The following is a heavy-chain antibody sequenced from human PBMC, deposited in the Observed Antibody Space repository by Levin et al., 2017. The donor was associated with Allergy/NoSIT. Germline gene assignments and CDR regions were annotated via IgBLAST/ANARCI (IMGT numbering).Heavy chain of an antibody. Sequence: GGSLRLSCAASGFTFSSYSMNWVRQAPGKGLEWVSSISSSSSYIYYADSVKGRFTISRDNAKNSLYLQMNSLRAEDTAVYYCARVGYCSRTSCYIGGVDYWGQGTLVTVSS. V-gene: IGHV3-21*01. D-gene: IGHD2-2*02. CDR2: ISSSSSYI. J-gene: IGHJ4*02. CDR1: GFTFSSYS. CDR3: ARVGYCSRTSCYIGGVDY.